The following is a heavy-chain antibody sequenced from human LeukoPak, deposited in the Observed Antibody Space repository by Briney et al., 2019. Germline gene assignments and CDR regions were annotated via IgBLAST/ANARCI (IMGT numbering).Heavy chain of an antibody. CDR1: GGSISSYY. CDR2: IYYSGST. Sequence: SETLSLTCNVSGGSISSYYWSWIRQPPGKGLEWIGYIYYSGSTNYNPSLKSRITISIDTSKNQFSLNLSSVTAADTAVYYCARDKKDYYDSSGYYYFAFDIWGQGTMVNVSS. J-gene: IGHJ3*02. V-gene: IGHV4-59*01. CDR3: ARDKKDYYDSSGYYYFAFDI. D-gene: IGHD3-22*01.